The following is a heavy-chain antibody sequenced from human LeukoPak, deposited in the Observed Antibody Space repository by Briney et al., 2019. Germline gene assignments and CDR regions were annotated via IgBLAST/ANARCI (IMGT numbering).Heavy chain of an antibody. CDR3: AKDSGTVFAY. Sequence: GGSLRLSCAASGFTINSYAMSWVRQVPGKGLERVSAITVSGGSTYYTDSVKGRFTISRDNSKNTLFLQMNSLRAEDTAVYYCAKDSGTVFAYWGQGTLVTVSS. CDR2: ITVSGGST. J-gene: IGHJ4*02. V-gene: IGHV3-23*01. CDR1: GFTINSYA. D-gene: IGHD1-1*01.